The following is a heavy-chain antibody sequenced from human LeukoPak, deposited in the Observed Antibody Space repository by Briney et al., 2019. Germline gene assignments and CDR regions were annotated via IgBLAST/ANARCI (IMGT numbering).Heavy chain of an antibody. CDR2: IYYSGST. CDR1: GGSISSYY. V-gene: IGHV4-59*01. J-gene: IGHJ6*02. D-gene: IGHD2-15*01. CDR3: ARDRIYCSGGSCYLGLHYYYGMDV. Sequence: SETLSLTCTVSGGSISSYYWSWIRQPPGKGLEWIGYIYYSGSTNYNPSLKSRVTISVDTSKNQFSPKLSSVTAADTAVYYCARDRIYCSGGSCYLGLHYYYGMDVWGQGTTVTVSS.